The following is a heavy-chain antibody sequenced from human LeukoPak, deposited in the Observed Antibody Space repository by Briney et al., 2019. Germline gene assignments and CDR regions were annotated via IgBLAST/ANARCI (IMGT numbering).Heavy chain of an antibody. Sequence: SVKVSCKASGGTFSSYAISWVRQAPGQGLEWMGGIIPIFGTANYAQKFQGRVTITADESTSTAYMELSSLRSEDTAVYYCARSLAAAGFGFDYWGQGTLVTVSS. D-gene: IGHD6-13*01. CDR3: ARSLAAAGFGFDY. CDR1: GGTFSSYA. V-gene: IGHV1-69*13. CDR2: IIPIFGTA. J-gene: IGHJ4*02.